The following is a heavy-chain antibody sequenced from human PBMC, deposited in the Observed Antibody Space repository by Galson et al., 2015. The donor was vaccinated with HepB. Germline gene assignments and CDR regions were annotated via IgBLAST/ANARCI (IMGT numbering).Heavy chain of an antibody. J-gene: IGHJ4*02. CDR1: GFTFSDYY. V-gene: IGHV3-11*06. Sequence: SLRLSCAASGFTFSDYYMSWIRQAPGKGLEWVSYISSSSSYTNYADSVKGRFTISRDNAKNSLYLQMNSLRAEDTAVYYCARALAATPAGFDYWGQGTLVTVSS. CDR2: ISSSSSYT. D-gene: IGHD2-15*01. CDR3: ARALAATPAGFDY.